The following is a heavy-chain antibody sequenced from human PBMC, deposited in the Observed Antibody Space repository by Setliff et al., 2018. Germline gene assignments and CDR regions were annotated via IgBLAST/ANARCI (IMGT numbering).Heavy chain of an antibody. V-gene: IGHV4-39*01. Sequence: SETLSLTCTVSGGSISSSSYYWGWIRQPPGKGLGWIGSIYYSGSTYYNPSLKSRVTISVDTSKNQFSLKLSSVTAADTAVYYCARGYSGYDYLKPFDYWGQGTLVTVSS. CDR3: ARGYSGYDYLKPFDY. D-gene: IGHD5-12*01. CDR1: GGSISSSSYY. J-gene: IGHJ4*02. CDR2: IYYSGST.